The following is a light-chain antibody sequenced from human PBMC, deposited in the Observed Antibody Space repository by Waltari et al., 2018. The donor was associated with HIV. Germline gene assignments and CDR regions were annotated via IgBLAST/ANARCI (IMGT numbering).Light chain of an antibody. Sequence: EIVLTQSPDTPSLSPGDRASLSRSASLSVTSAYLAWYQQKPGKAPSLLIYGASRWATGIPDRFSGSGSGTDFTLTISRLEPEDFAVYFCQQYDDSPFTFGPGTKVAIK. CDR1: LSVTSAY. CDR2: GAS. J-gene: IGKJ3*01. V-gene: IGKV3-20*01. CDR3: QQYDDSPFT.